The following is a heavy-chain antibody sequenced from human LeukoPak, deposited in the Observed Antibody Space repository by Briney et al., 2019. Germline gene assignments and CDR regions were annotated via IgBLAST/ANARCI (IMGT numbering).Heavy chain of an antibody. CDR2: IYYSGST. CDR3: ARNSRGYSSAYYGPFDV. J-gene: IGHJ3*01. D-gene: IGHD3-22*01. Sequence: PSETLSLTCTVSGGSISSYYWSCIRQPPGKGLEWIGYIYYSGSTNSNPSLKSRVTISEDTSKNQFSLKLSSVTAADTAVYYCARNSRGYSSAYYGPFDVWGQGTMVTVSS. CDR1: GGSISSYY. V-gene: IGHV4-59*08.